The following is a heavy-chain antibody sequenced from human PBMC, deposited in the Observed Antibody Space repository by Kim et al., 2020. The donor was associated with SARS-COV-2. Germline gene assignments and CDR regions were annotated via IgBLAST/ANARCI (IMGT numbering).Heavy chain of an antibody. CDR1: GYTLTELS. Sequence: ASVKVSCKVSGYTLTELSMHWVRQAPGKGLEWMGGFDPEDGETIYAQKFQGRVTMTEDTSTDTAYMELSSLRSEDTAVYYCAIMPGNYGSGSPFDYWGQGTLVTVSS. D-gene: IGHD3-10*01. V-gene: IGHV1-24*01. CDR2: FDPEDGET. J-gene: IGHJ4*02. CDR3: AIMPGNYGSGSPFDY.